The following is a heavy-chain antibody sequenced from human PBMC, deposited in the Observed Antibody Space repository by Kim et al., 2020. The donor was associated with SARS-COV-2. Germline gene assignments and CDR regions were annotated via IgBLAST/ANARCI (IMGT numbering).Heavy chain of an antibody. CDR2: IYNSGST. Sequence: SETLSLTCAVSGGSISSSNWWSWVRQPPGKGLEWIGEIYNSGSTNYNPSLKSRVTISVDKSKNQFSLKLSSVTAADTAVYYCARVSGSYDWFDPWGQGTLVAVSS. V-gene: IGHV4-4*02. CDR1: GGSISSSNW. CDR3: ARVSGSYDWFDP. J-gene: IGHJ5*02. D-gene: IGHD1-26*01.